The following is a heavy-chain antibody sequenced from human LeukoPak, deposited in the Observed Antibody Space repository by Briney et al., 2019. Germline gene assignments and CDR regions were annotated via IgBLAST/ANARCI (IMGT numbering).Heavy chain of an antibody. V-gene: IGHV1-46*01. CDR1: GYTFTSYY. D-gene: IGHD5-18*01. J-gene: IGHJ4*02. CDR2: INPSGGST. CDR3: ARDRAVDTTMVIFDY. Sequence: ASVKVSCKASGYTFTSYYMHWVRQAPGQGLEWMGIINPSGGSTSYAQQFQGRVTMTRDTSTSTVYIELSSLRSEDTAVYYCARDRAVDTTMVIFDYWGQGTLVTVSS.